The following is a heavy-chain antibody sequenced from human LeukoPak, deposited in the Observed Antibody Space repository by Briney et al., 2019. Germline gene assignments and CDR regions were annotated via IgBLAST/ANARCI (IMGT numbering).Heavy chain of an antibody. CDR3: ARVLPLMVYAIPDY. J-gene: IGHJ4*02. V-gene: IGHV1-18*01. Sequence: ASVKVSCKASGYTFTSYGISWVRQAPRQGLEWMGWISAYNGNTNYAQKLQGRVTMTTDTSTSTAYMELRSLRSDDTAVYYCARVLPLMVYAIPDYWGQGTLVTVSS. CDR2: ISAYNGNT. D-gene: IGHD2-8*01. CDR1: GYTFTSYG.